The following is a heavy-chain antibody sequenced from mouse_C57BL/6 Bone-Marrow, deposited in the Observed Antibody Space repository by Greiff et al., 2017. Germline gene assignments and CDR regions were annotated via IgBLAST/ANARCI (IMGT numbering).Heavy chain of an antibody. CDR2: IDPANGNT. J-gene: IGHJ3*01. CDR3: APDYYGSSPWFAY. V-gene: IGHV14-3*01. D-gene: IGHD1-1*01. Sequence: EVKLVESVAELVRPGASVKLSCTASGFNIKNTYMHWVKQRPEQGLEWIGRIDPANGNTKYAPKFQGKATITADTSSNTAYLQLSSLTSEDTAIYYCAPDYYGSSPWFAYWGQGTLVTVSA. CDR1: GFNIKNTY.